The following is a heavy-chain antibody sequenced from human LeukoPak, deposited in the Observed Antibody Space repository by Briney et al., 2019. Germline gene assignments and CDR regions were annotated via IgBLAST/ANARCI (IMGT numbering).Heavy chain of an antibody. J-gene: IGHJ4*02. CDR2: IKSKTDGGTT. D-gene: IGHD6-19*01. CDR3: TTGRQWLVPRHDY. Sequence: GGSLRLSCAASGFTFSNAWMSWVRQAPGKGLEWVGRIKSKTDGGTTDYAAPVKGRFTISRDDSKNTLYLQMNSLKTEDTAVYYWTTGRQWLVPRHDYWGQGTLVTVSS. CDR1: GFTFSNAW. V-gene: IGHV3-15*01.